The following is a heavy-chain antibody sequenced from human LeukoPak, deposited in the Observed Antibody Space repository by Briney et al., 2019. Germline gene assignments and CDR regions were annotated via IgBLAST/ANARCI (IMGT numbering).Heavy chain of an antibody. Sequence: GGSLRLSCAASGFTFSSYAMSWVRQAPGKGLEWVSSIGGSGGSTYYADSVKGRSTISRDTSKNTLYLQMNSLRAEDTAVYYCAKYRWFGDSYDSWGQGTLVTVSS. D-gene: IGHD3-10*01. J-gene: IGHJ4*02. CDR3: AKYRWFGDSYDS. CDR2: IGGSGGST. CDR1: GFTFSSYA. V-gene: IGHV3-23*01.